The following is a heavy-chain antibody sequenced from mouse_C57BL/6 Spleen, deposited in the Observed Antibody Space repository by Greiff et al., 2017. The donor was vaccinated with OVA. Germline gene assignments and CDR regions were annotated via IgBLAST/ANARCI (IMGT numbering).Heavy chain of an antibody. CDR1: GYTFTSYW. D-gene: IGHD1-1*01. V-gene: IGHV1-5*01. J-gene: IGHJ2*01. CDR3: TRMYYYGSSCDY. Sequence: EVKLVESGTVLARPGASVKMSCKTSGYTFTSYWMHWVKQRPGQGLEWIGAIYPGNSDTSYNQKFKGKAKLTAVTSASTAYMELSSLTNENSAVYYCTRMYYYGSSCDYWGQGTTLTVSS. CDR2: IYPGNSDT.